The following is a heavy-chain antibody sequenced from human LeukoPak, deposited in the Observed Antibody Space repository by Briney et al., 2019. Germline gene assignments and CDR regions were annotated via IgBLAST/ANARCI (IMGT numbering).Heavy chain of an antibody. D-gene: IGHD3-22*01. CDR2: IIPIFGTA. CDR1: GGTFISYA. CDR3: ASRGRSYYYDSSGFGY. Sequence: SVKVSCKASGGTFISYAISWVRQAPGQGLEWMGGIIPIFGTANYAQKFQGRVTITADESTSTAYMELSSLRSEDTAVYYCASRGRSYYYDSSGFGYWGQGTLVTVSS. J-gene: IGHJ4*02. V-gene: IGHV1-69*01.